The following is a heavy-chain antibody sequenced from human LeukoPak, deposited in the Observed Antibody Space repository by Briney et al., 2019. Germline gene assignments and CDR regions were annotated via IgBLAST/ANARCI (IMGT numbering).Heavy chain of an antibody. CDR3: ARGRAAGTFWLDY. CDR1: GYTITSYG. Sequence: ASVKVSCKASGYTITSYGISWVRQAPGQGLEWMGWISGNNGNTNYAQKLQGRVTMTTDTSTSTAYMELRSLRSDDTAVFYCARGRAAGTFWLDYWGQGTLVTVSS. V-gene: IGHV1-18*01. D-gene: IGHD6-13*01. CDR2: ISGNNGNT. J-gene: IGHJ4*02.